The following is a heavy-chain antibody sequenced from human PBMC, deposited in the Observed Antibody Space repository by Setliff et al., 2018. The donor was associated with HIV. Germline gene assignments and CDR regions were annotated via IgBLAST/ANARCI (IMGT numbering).Heavy chain of an antibody. Sequence: GESLKISCAASGFSFRSYAVSWVRQAPGKGLEWFSVISGSGDITYYRESVKGRFTVSRDNSNNPVYLQMNSLRAEDTAMYYCAKTQTVITVYGPFDSWGQGTPVTVS. CDR2: ISGSGDIT. CDR1: GFSFRSYA. CDR3: AKTQTVITVYGPFDS. D-gene: IGHD4-4*01. V-gene: IGHV3-23*01. J-gene: IGHJ4*02.